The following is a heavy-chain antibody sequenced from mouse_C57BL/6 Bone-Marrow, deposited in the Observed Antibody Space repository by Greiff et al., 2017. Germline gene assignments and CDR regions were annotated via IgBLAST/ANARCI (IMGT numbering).Heavy chain of an antibody. CDR1: GFTFSSYT. V-gene: IGHV5-9*04. D-gene: IGHD1-1*01. CDR3: SRELRLYYFDY. J-gene: IGHJ2*01. Sequence: EVQLQESGGGLVKPGGSLKLSCAASGFTFSSYTMSWVRQTPEKRLEWVATISGGGGNTYYPDSVKGRFTISRDNAKNTLYLQMSSLSSEDTAWYYCSRELRLYYFDYWGQGTTLTVSS. CDR2: ISGGGGNT.